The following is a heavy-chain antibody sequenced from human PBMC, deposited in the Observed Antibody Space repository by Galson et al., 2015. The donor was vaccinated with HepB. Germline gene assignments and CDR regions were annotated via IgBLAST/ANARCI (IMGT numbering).Heavy chain of an antibody. CDR3: ASLTTVVTPAYAFDI. CDR2: ISSSSSTI. D-gene: IGHD4-23*01. V-gene: IGHV3-48*01. J-gene: IGHJ3*02. Sequence: SLRLSCAASGFTFSSYSMNWVRQAPGKGLEWVSYISSSSSTIYYADSVKGRFTISRDNAKNSLYLQMNSLRAEDTAVYYCASLTTVVTPAYAFDIWGQGTMVTVSS. CDR1: GFTFSSYS.